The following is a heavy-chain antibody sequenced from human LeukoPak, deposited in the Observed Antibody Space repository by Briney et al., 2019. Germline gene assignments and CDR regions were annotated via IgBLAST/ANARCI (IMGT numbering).Heavy chain of an antibody. CDR1: GGSFSGYY. V-gene: IGHV4-34*01. D-gene: IGHD2-2*02. CDR2: INHSGST. J-gene: IGHJ6*02. Sequence: PETLSLTCAVYGGSFSGYYWSCIRQPPGKGLEWIGEINHSGSTNYNPSLKSRVTISVDTSKNQFSLKMSSVTAADTAVYYCARGRGYCSSTSCYNGVSYYYYGMDVWGQGTTVTVSS. CDR3: ARGRGYCSSTSCYNGVSYYYYGMDV.